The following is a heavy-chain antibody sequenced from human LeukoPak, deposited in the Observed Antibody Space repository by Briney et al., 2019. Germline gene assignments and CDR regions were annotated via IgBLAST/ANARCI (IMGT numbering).Heavy chain of an antibody. V-gene: IGHV4-34*01. J-gene: IGHJ4*02. D-gene: IGHD3-10*01. CDR2: INHSGST. CDR3: ARRRLLWFGESYTFDY. Sequence: SETLSLTCAVYGGSFRGYYWSWIRQPPGKGLEWIGEINHSGSTNYNPSLKSRVTISVDTSKNQFSLKLSSVTAADTAVYYCARRRLLWFGESYTFDYWGQGTLVIVSS. CDR1: GGSFRGYY.